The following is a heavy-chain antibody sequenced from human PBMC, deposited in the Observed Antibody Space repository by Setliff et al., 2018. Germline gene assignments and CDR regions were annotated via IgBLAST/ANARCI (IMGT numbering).Heavy chain of an antibody. CDR2: IYYGGST. Sequence: PSETLSLTCTVSGGSISSYYWSWIRQPPGKGLEWIGYIYYGGSTNYNPSLKSRVTISVDTSKNQFSLKLSSVTAADTAVYYCAREGYYNFWSGFMDVWGQGTTVTVS. J-gene: IGHJ6*02. D-gene: IGHD3-3*01. V-gene: IGHV4-59*01. CDR1: GGSISSYY. CDR3: AREGYYNFWSGFMDV.